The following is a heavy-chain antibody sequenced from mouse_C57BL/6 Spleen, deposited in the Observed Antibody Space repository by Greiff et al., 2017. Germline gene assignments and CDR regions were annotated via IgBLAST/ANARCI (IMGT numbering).Heavy chain of an antibody. V-gene: IGHV2-6-1*01. D-gene: IGHD1-1*01. Sequence: VKLVESGPGLVAPSQSLSITCTVSGFSLTSYGVHWVRQPPGKGLEWLVVIWSDGSTTYNSALKSRLSISKDNSKSQVFLKMNSLQTDDTAMYYCARHGGGSSSAWFAYWGQGTLVTVSA. CDR3: ARHGGGSSSAWFAY. CDR2: IWSDGST. CDR1: GFSLTSYG. J-gene: IGHJ3*01.